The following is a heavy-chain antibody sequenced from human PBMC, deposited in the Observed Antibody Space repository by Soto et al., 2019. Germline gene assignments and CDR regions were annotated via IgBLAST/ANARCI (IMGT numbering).Heavy chain of an antibody. CDR3: AHSRNLITEDAQVGDFDY. CDR1: GFSLNTDGEG. V-gene: IGHV2-5*02. Sequence: QITLKESGPTQVKPTQTLTLTCSFSGFSLNTDGEGVGWVRQPPGEALEWLALIYWDDDERYSPSLKTRLNITKDPSKTQLVLIMTNMDPVDTATYYCAHSRNLITEDAQVGDFDYWGQGTLVTVSS. CDR2: IYWDDDE. D-gene: IGHD3-16*01. J-gene: IGHJ4*02.